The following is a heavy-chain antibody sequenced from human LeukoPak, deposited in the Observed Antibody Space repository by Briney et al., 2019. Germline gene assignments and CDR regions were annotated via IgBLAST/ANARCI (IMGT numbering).Heavy chain of an antibody. J-gene: IGHJ4*02. Sequence: GGSLRLSCAASGFTFSSYAMSWVRQAPGKGLEWVSGISWNSGSIGYADSVKGRFTISRDNAKNSLYLQMNSLRAEDTALYYCAKGPDYYDSSGYHGYFDYWGQGTLVTVSS. CDR1: GFTFSSYA. CDR3: AKGPDYYDSSGYHGYFDY. CDR2: ISWNSGSI. D-gene: IGHD3-22*01. V-gene: IGHV3-9*01.